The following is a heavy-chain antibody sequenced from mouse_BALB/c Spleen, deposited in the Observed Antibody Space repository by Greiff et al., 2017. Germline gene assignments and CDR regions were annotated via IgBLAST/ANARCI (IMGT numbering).Heavy chain of an antibody. Sequence: EVMLVESGGGLVQPGGSLRLSCATSGFTFTDYYMSWVRQPPGKALEWLGFIRNKANGYTTEYSASVKGRFTISRDNSQSILYLQMNTLRAEDSATYYCARDISSDGYYGFAYWGQGTLVTVSA. D-gene: IGHD2-3*01. CDR2: IRNKANGYTT. CDR1: GFTFTDYY. J-gene: IGHJ3*01. V-gene: IGHV7-3*02. CDR3: ARDISSDGYYGFAY.